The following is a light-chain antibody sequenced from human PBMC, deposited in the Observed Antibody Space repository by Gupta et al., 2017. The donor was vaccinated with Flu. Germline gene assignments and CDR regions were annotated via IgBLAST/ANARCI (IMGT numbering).Light chain of an antibody. CDR2: GPS. CDR3: QRGDGTRTT. CDR1: QQTTRY. J-gene: IGKJ1*01. V-gene: IGKV1-39*01. Sequence: PSSLSASIGDRVSISSRANQQTTRYLNSSHQHAGRVPKVQNHGPSNVQSGVPSRFSDRTYASAFTLSISTRHPKNFVNYYCQRGDGTRTTFGQGTKVEIK.